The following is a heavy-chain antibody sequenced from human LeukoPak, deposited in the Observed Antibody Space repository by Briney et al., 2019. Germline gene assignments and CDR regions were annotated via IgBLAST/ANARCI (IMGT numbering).Heavy chain of an antibody. CDR1: GGSISSYY. V-gene: IGHV4-59*12. CDR2: IYYIGTT. D-gene: IGHD3-10*01. J-gene: IGHJ4*02. CDR3: AKARRVLHAFFDY. Sequence: SETLSLTCTVSGGSISSYYWSWIRQPPGKGLEWIGYIYYIGTTNYNPSLKSRVTISVDTSKNQFSLKLSSVTAADTAVYYCAKARRVLHAFFDYWGQGTLVTVSS.